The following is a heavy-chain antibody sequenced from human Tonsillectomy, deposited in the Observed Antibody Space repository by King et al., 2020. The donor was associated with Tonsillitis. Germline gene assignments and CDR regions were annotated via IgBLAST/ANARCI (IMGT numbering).Heavy chain of an antibody. CDR1: GGSISTYY. J-gene: IGHJ4*02. CDR3: ARVTYSGRTTFDY. Sequence: VQLQESGPGLVKPSETLPLTCTVSGGSISTYYWSWIRQPPGKGLEWIGYIYYSGSTNYNPSLKSRVTISLDTSKNQFSLKLSSVTAADTAVYYCARVTYSGRTTFDYWGQGTLVTVSS. D-gene: IGHD1-26*01. CDR2: IYYSGST. V-gene: IGHV4-59*01.